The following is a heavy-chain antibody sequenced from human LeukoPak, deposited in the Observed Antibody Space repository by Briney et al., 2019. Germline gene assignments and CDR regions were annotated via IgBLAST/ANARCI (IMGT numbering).Heavy chain of an antibody. CDR3: GRGVWWELFDY. J-gene: IGHJ4*02. CDR2: IYYSGST. D-gene: IGHD2-15*01. CDR1: GGSISSYY. Sequence: PSETLSLTCTVSGGSISSYYWSWIRQPPGKGLEWIGYIYYSGSTNYNPSLKSRVTISVDTSKNQFSLKLSSVTAADTAVYYCGRGVWWELFDYWGQEPLVTVSS. V-gene: IGHV4-59*01.